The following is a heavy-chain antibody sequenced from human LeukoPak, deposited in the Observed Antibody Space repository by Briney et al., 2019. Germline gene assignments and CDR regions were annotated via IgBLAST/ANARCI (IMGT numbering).Heavy chain of an antibody. CDR2: INHSGST. CDR1: GGSFSGYY. Sequence: SETLSLTCAVYGGSFSGYYWSWIRQPPGKGLEWIGEINHSGSTNYNPSLKSRVTISVDTSKNRFSLKLSSVTAADTAVYYCARGYYDYVWGSYRYYYFDYWGQGTLVTVSS. CDR3: ARGYYDYVWGSYRYYYFDY. J-gene: IGHJ4*02. V-gene: IGHV4-34*01. D-gene: IGHD3-16*02.